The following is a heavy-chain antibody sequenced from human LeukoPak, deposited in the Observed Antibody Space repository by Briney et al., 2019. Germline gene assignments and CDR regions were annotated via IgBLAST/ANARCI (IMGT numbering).Heavy chain of an antibody. CDR1: GGTYSSYA. D-gene: IGHD3-10*01. V-gene: IGHV1-69*13. CDR3: ARDPSPLWFGELLPPDDAFDI. Sequence: SVKVSCKASGGTYSSYAISWVRQAPGQGLEWMGGIIPIFGTANFPQKFQGRVTITADESTSTAYMELSSLRSEDTAVYYCARDPSPLWFGELLPPDDAFDIWGQGTMVTVSS. J-gene: IGHJ3*02. CDR2: IIPIFGTA.